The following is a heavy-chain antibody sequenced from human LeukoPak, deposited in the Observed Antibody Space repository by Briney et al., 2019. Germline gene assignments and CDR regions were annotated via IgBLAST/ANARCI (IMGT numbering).Heavy chain of an antibody. D-gene: IGHD5-24*01. J-gene: IGHJ4*02. Sequence: GGSLRLSCAASGFTVSSNYMSWVRQAPGKGLEWVSVIYSGGSTYYADPVKGRFTISRDNSKNTLYLQMNSLRAEDTAVYYCAREMRMATLYYFDYWGQGTLVTVSS. CDR1: GFTVSSNY. CDR3: AREMRMATLYYFDY. V-gene: IGHV3-53*01. CDR2: IYSGGST.